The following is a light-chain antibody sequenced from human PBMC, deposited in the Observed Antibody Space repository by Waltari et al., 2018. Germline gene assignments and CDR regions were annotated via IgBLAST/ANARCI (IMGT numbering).Light chain of an antibody. CDR1: SNDVGGYNS. V-gene: IGLV2-14*01. CDR3: SSQSSNDVVL. Sequence: QSALTQPASVSGSPGQSVTIFCAGTSNDVGGYNSVSWYQEHPGRAPRVNIYDVSDRPSGVCDRFSGSKSGNTASLTISGLQAEDEADYYCSSQSSNDVVLFGGGTKLTVL. J-gene: IGLJ2*01. CDR2: DVS.